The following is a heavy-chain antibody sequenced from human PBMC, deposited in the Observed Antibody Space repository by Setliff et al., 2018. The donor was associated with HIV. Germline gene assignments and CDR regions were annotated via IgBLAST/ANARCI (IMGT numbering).Heavy chain of an antibody. J-gene: IGHJ3*02. CDR1: GGSISSGGYY. CDR2: IYYSGST. CDR3: ARETGGDAAQDAFDI. D-gene: IGHD3-16*01. V-gene: IGHV4-61*08. Sequence: PSETLSLTCTVSGGSISSGGYYWSWIRQHPEKGLEWIGYIYYSGSTNYNPSLKSRLTISVDTSKNQFSLKLSSVTAADTAVYYCARETGGDAAQDAFDIWGQGTMVTVSS.